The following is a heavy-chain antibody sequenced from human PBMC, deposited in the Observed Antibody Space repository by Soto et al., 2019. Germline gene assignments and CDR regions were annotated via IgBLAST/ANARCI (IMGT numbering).Heavy chain of an antibody. CDR1: GFTVSDR. J-gene: IGHJ4*02. CDR2: IHSDGST. Sequence: EVQLVETGGGLIQPGGSLKLSCSVAGFTVSDRMSWVCQAPGKGLECVSFIHSDGSTHYTDSVRGRFTISRDNSKNTLYLQMDRLRVDDTAVYFCARDASGPFDYWGQGTLVTVSS. V-gene: IGHV3-53*02. CDR3: ARDASGPFDY. D-gene: IGHD6-19*01.